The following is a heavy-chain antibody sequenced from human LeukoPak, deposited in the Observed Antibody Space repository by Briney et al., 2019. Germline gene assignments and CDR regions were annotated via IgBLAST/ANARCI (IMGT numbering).Heavy chain of an antibody. J-gene: IGHJ4*02. D-gene: IGHD6-13*01. CDR3: ARGPGSSWSLDYFDY. V-gene: IGHV3-53*01. CDR2: IYSGGST. CDR1: GFTVSSNY. Sequence: GGSLRLSCAASGFTVSSNYMSWVRQAPGKGLEWVSVIYSGGSTYYADSVKGRFTISRDNSKNTLYLQMNSLRAEDTAVYYCARGPGSSWSLDYFDYWGQGTLVTDSS.